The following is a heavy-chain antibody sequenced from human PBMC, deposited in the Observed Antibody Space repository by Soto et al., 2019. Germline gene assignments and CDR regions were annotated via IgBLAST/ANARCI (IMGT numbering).Heavy chain of an antibody. CDR1: GFTLSSCG. Sequence: QVQVVESGGGVVQPGGSLRLSCAASGFTLSSCGMHWVRQAPGKSLEWVGVITYDGGSEHYADFVKGRFTISRDSSENTVYLQMNSLRVEDSAVYYCAKEQSSGYYRVVDYWGQGTLVTVSS. CDR2: ITYDGGSE. J-gene: IGHJ4*02. D-gene: IGHD6-19*01. CDR3: AKEQSSGYYRVVDY. V-gene: IGHV3-30*18.